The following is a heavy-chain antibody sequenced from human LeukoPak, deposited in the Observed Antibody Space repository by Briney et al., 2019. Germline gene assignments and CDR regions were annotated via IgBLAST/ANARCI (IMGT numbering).Heavy chain of an antibody. Sequence: AAVKLSCKASGYTFATYGISWVRQPPGQGPEWMGWINPYNGNTKYAQNLQGRVTMTTDTSTSTAYIELRSLRSDDTAVYYCARELYGRFDFWGQGTLVTVSS. V-gene: IGHV1-18*01. CDR1: GYTFATYG. J-gene: IGHJ4*02. CDR3: ARELYGRFDF. D-gene: IGHD3-10*01. CDR2: INPYNGNT.